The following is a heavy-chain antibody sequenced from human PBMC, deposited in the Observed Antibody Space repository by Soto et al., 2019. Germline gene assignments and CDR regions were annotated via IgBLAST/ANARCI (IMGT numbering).Heavy chain of an antibody. CDR1: GFTVSSNY. D-gene: IGHD4-17*01. Sequence: SLRLSREASGFTVSSNYMSWVRQAPGKGLEWVSVIYSDGSTYYADSVKGRFTISRDNSKNTLYLQMNSLRADDTAVYYCASRRNPYGAYDYWGQGTLVTVSS. J-gene: IGHJ4*02. V-gene: IGHV3-66*01. CDR3: ASRRNPYGAYDY. CDR2: IYSDGST.